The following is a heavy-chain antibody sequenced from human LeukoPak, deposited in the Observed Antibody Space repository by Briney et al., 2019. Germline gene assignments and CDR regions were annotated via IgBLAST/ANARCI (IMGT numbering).Heavy chain of an antibody. CDR3: AKHLTSVTTNFEY. Sequence: GGSLRLSCAASGFTFKNYAMAWVRQAPGKGLEWVSSVSGNGGGTYYADSVKGHSTISRDNSKNTLYLQMNSLRAEDTAVYYCAKHLTSVTTNFEYWGQGTLVTVSS. V-gene: IGHV3-23*01. J-gene: IGHJ4*02. CDR2: VSGNGGGT. D-gene: IGHD4-17*01. CDR1: GFTFKNYA.